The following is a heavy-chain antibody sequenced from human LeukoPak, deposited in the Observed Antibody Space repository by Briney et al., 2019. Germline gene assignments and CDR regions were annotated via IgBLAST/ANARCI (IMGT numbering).Heavy chain of an antibody. CDR3: ARASYCGGDCYGEIDY. CDR1: GFTFSNNA. J-gene: IGHJ4*02. D-gene: IGHD2-21*02. Sequence: GGSLRLSCAASGFTFSNNAMSWVRQAPGKGLEWVPSISSSSSYIYYADSVKGRFTISRDNAKNSLYLQMNSLRAEDTAVYYCARASYCGGDCYGEIDYWGQGTLVTVSS. V-gene: IGHV3-21*01. CDR2: ISSSSSYI.